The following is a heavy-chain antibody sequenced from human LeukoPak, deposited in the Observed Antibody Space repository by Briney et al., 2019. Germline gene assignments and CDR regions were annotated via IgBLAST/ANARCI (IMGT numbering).Heavy chain of an antibody. J-gene: IGHJ4*02. CDR2: INHSGST. D-gene: IGHD6-25*01. V-gene: IGHV4-34*01. CDR1: GGSFSGYY. Sequence: SETLSLTCAVYGGSFSGYYWSWIRQPPGKGLEWIGEINHSGSTNYNPSLKSRVTISVDTSKNQFSLKLSSVTAADTAVYYCARGTTPLRRAQRHYFDYWGQGTLVTVSS. CDR3: ARGTTPLRRAQRHYFDY.